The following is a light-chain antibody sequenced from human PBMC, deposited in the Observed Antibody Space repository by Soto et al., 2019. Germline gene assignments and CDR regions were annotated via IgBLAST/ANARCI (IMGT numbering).Light chain of an antibody. Sequence: QSALTQPASVSGSPGQSITISCTGTSSDVGSYNLVSWYQQHPGKAPKLIISEGSERPSGVSTRFSGSKSSNTASLTISGLQAEDEADYYCCSFARGSSYVFGTGTKLTVL. CDR1: SSDVGSYNL. V-gene: IGLV2-23*01. J-gene: IGLJ1*01. CDR2: EGS. CDR3: CSFARGSSYV.